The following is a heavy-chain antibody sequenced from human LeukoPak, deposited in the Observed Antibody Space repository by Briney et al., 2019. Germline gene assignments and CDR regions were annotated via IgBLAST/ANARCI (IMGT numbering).Heavy chain of an antibody. CDR1: GGSISSSSYY. CDR2: IYYSGST. V-gene: IGHV4-39*01. CDR3: ARQRADYFYHYMDV. J-gene: IGHJ6*03. Sequence: SETLSLTCTVSGGSISSSSYYWGWIRQPPGKGLEWIGSIYYSGSTYYNPSLKSRVTISVDTSKNQFSLKLSSVTAADTAVYYCARQRADYFYHYMDVWGKGTTVIVSS.